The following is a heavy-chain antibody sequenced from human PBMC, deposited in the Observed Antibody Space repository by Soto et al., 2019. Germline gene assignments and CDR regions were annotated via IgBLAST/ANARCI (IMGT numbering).Heavy chain of an antibody. CDR2: IYYSGST. J-gene: IGHJ6*02. CDR1: GGSISSGDYY. CDR3: ARFYGLDYYYYYGMDV. D-gene: IGHD3-10*01. V-gene: IGHV4-30-4*01. Sequence: SETLSLTCTVSGGSISSGDYYWSWIRQPPGKGLEWIGYIYYSGSTYYNPSLKSRVTISVDTSKNQFSLKLSPVTAADTAVYYCARFYGLDYYYYYGMDVWGQGTTVTVS.